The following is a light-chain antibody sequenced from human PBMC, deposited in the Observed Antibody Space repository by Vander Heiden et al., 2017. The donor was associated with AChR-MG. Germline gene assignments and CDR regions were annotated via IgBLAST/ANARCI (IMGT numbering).Light chain of an antibody. CDR2: SND. V-gene: IGLV1-44*01. J-gene: IGLJ2*01. Sequence: QSVLTQPPSASGTPRQRVTISCSGSSSNIGSNIVNWYQQLPGTAPKLLIYSNDQRPSGVPDRFSGSKSGTSASLAISGLQSEDEDDYYCAAWDDSLNGLFGGGTRLTVL. CDR1: SSNIGSNI. CDR3: AAWDDSLNGL.